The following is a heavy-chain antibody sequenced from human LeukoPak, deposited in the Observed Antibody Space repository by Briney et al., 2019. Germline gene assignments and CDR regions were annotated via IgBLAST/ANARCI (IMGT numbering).Heavy chain of an antibody. J-gene: IGHJ6*03. CDR1: GGSISSSSYY. Sequence: SETLSLTCTVSGGSISSSSYYWGWIRQPPGKGLEWVGSIYYSGSTYYNPSLKSRVTISVDPSKNQFSLKLSSVTAADTAVYYCARHSGYSYGYAYYYYYMDVWGKGTTVTVSS. CDR2: IYYSGST. CDR3: ARHSGYSYGYAYYYYYMDV. D-gene: IGHD5-18*01. V-gene: IGHV4-39*01.